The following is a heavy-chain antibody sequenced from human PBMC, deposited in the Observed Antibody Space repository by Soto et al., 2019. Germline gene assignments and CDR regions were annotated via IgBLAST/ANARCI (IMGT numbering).Heavy chain of an antibody. CDR3: ARDPPTIASAGREDY. V-gene: IGHV1-18*01. D-gene: IGHD6-13*01. CDR2: ISAYNGNT. CDR1: GYTFTSYG. Sequence: QVQLVQSGAEVKKPGASVKVSCKASGYTFTSYGISWVRQAPGQGLEWMGWISAYNGNTNYAQKLQGRVTMTTDPSTSTAHMELRSLRSDDTAVYYCARDPPTIASAGREDYWGQGTLVTVSS. J-gene: IGHJ4*02.